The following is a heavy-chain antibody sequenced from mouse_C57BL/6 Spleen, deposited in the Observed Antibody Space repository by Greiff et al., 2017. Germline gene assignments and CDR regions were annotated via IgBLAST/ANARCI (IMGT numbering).Heavy chain of an antibody. Sequence: EVHLVESGGGLVKPGGSLKLSCAASGFTFSDYGMHWVRQAPEKGLEWVAYISSGSSTIYYADTVKGRFTISRDNAKNTLFLQMTSLRSEDTAMYYCANIDYGNPAWFAYWGQGTLVTVSA. V-gene: IGHV5-17*01. CDR1: GFTFSDYG. D-gene: IGHD2-1*01. J-gene: IGHJ3*01. CDR2: ISSGSSTI. CDR3: ANIDYGNPAWFAY.